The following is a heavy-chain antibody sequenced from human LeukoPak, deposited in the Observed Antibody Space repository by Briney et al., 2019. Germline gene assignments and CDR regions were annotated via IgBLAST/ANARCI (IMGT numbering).Heavy chain of an antibody. CDR3: ARWSIVVDPRGLGFDP. V-gene: IGHV4-31*03. Sequence: PSETLSLTCTVSGGSIRSSGYYWSWIRQHPGTGLQWIGNIYYSGSTYYNPSLQSRVIISIDRSRNQFSLRLSSVTAAGTAMYYCARWSIVVDPRGLGFDPWGQGTLVTVSS. CDR2: IYYSGST. J-gene: IGHJ5*02. D-gene: IGHD2-21*01. CDR1: GGSIRSSGYY.